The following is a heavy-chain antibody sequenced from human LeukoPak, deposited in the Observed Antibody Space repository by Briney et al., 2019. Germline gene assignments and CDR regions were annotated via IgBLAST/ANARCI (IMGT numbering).Heavy chain of an antibody. Sequence: GGSLRLSCAASGFTFDDYAMHWVRQAPGKGLEWVSGISWNSGSIGYADSVKGRFTISRDNAKNSLYLRMNSLRAEDTALYYCAKGYYYDSSGYLDARNYFDYWGQGTLVTVSS. D-gene: IGHD3-22*01. CDR1: GFTFDDYA. V-gene: IGHV3-9*01. J-gene: IGHJ4*02. CDR3: AKGYYYDSSGYLDARNYFDY. CDR2: ISWNSGSI.